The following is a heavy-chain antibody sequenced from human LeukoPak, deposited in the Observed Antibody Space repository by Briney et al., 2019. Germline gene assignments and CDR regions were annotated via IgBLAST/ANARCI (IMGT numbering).Heavy chain of an antibody. CDR1: GYTFTSYG. J-gene: IGHJ6*02. CDR2: ISAYNGNT. CDR3: ARVSSDAIDFWSGYLSYYYGMDV. D-gene: IGHD3-3*01. V-gene: IGHV1-18*01. Sequence: ASVKVSCKASGYTFTSYGISWVRQAPGQGLEWMGWISAYNGNTNYAQKLQGRVTMTTDTSTSTAYMELRSLRSDDTAVYYCARVSSDAIDFWSGYLSYYYGMDVWGQGTTVTVSS.